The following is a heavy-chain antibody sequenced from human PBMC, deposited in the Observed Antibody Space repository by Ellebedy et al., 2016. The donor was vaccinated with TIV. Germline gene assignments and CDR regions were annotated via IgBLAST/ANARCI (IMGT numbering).Heavy chain of an antibody. CDR2: IYYSGST. CDR3: ARGGVRYSYEY. D-gene: IGHD5-18*01. CDR1: GGSISSYY. V-gene: IGHV4-59*01. J-gene: IGHJ4*02. Sequence: MPSETLSLTCTVSGGSISSYYWSWIRQPPGKGLAWIGYIYYSGSTNYNPSLKSRVTISVDTSKNQFSLKLSSVTAADTAVYYCARGGVRYSYEYWGQGTLVTVSS.